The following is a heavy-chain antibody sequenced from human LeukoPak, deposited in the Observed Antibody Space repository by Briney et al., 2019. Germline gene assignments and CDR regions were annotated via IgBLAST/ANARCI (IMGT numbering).Heavy chain of an antibody. CDR1: GFTFSSYA. J-gene: IGHJ6*02. CDR3: AKAGGPLGSYYYYGMDV. V-gene: IGHV3-23*01. CDR2: ISASGGST. D-gene: IGHD1-26*01. Sequence: GSLRLSCAASGFTFSSYAMSWVRQAPGKGLEWVSGISASGGSTYYADSVKGRFTISRDNSKNTLYLQMNSLRAEDTAVYYCAKAGGPLGSYYYYGMDVWGQGTTVTVSS.